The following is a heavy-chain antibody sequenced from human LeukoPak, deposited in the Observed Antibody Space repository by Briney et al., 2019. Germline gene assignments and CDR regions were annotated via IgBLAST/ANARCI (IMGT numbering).Heavy chain of an antibody. V-gene: IGHV3-49*04. CDR1: GFTFSSYA. Sequence: GGSLRLSCAASGFTFSSYAMSWVRQAPGKGLEWLGFIRSKVYGGTTEYAASVKGRLTISRDDPKSIAYLQMNSLKTEDTAVYYCTRAGLDWFYYYYMDVWGKGTTVTVSS. CDR2: IRSKVYGGTT. J-gene: IGHJ6*03. CDR3: TRAGLDWFYYYYMDV. D-gene: IGHD3-3*01.